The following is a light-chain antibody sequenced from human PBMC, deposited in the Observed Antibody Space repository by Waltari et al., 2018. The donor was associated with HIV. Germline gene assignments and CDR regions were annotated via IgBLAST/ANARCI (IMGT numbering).Light chain of an antibody. V-gene: IGLV4-69*02. CDR2: INSDGSH. CDR3: HTWGTGIQV. CDR1: SGHSNYA. J-gene: IGLJ2*01. Sequence: QLVLTQSPSTSASPGASVKVTCTLSSGHSNYAIAWHQQQPGKGPRYLMKINSDGSHIKADGIPDRFSGSSSGAERYLNISSLQSEDEADYYCHTWGTGIQVFGGGTTLTVL.